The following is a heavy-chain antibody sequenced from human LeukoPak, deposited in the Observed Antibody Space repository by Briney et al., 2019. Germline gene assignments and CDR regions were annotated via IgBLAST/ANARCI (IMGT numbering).Heavy chain of an antibody. J-gene: IGHJ5*02. V-gene: IGHV1-18*01. D-gene: IGHD6-19*01. CDR2: ISAYNGNT. Sequence: GAAVKVSCKASGYTFTSYGISWVRQAPGQGLEWMGWISAYNGNTNYAKKRQGRVTMTTDTPTSTAYMELRSLRSDDTAVYYCARDLIGYSSGTNWFDPWGQGTLVTVSS. CDR3: ARDLIGYSSGTNWFDP. CDR1: GYTFTSYG.